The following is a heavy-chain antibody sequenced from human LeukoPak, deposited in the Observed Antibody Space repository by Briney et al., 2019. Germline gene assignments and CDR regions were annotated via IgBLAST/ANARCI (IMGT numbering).Heavy chain of an antibody. CDR1: GSTFTSYG. CDR2: ISAYNGNT. Sequence: ASVKVSCTATGSTFTSYGISYVRQAPGQPLEWMGWISAYNGNTNSAQKLQGRVTMTTDTSTSTAYMELRSLRSDDTAVYYCARATYRDLYYFDYWGQGTLVTVSS. D-gene: IGHD4-17*01. CDR3: ARATYRDLYYFDY. J-gene: IGHJ4*02. V-gene: IGHV1-18*01.